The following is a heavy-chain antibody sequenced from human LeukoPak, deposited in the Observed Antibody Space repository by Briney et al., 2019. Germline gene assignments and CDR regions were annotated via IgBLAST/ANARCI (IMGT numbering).Heavy chain of an antibody. CDR3: ASSIAAPATPFDY. V-gene: IGHV3-30*03. CDR2: ISYDGSNK. Sequence: GGSLRLSCAASGFTFSSYGMHWVRQAPGKGLEWVAVISYDGSNKYYADSVKGRFTISRDNSKNTLYLQMSSLRAEDTAVYYCASSIAAPATPFDYWGQGTLVTVSS. D-gene: IGHD6-13*01. J-gene: IGHJ4*02. CDR1: GFTFSSYG.